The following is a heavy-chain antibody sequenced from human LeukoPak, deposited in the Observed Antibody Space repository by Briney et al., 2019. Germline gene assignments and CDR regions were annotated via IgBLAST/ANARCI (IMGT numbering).Heavy chain of an antibody. Sequence: GGSLRLSCAASGFTMSSHCMTWVRQAPGKGLEWVANIKHDGSATFSVGSVNDRYTISRDNAKNSLYLQMNSLRAEDTAVYYCARTRIEATILDYWGQGTLVTVSS. CDR1: GFTMSSHC. D-gene: IGHD5-12*01. CDR3: ARTRIEATILDY. CDR2: IKHDGSAT. J-gene: IGHJ4*03. V-gene: IGHV3-7*01.